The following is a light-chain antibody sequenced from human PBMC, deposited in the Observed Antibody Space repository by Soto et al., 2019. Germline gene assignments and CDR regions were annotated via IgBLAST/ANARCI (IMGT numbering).Light chain of an antibody. CDR1: SSDVGGYDY. Sequence: QSVLTQPASVSGSPGQSITLSCTGTSSDVGGYDYVSWYQQHPGKAPKLMIYEVSHRPSGVSNRFSGSKSDNTASLTISGLQADDEAYYYCSSYTSSSTNHVLGNGTKLT. J-gene: IGLJ1*01. CDR3: SSYTSSSTNHV. CDR2: EVS. V-gene: IGLV2-14*01.